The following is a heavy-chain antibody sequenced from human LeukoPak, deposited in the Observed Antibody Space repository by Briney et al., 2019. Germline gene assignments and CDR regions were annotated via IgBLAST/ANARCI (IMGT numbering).Heavy chain of an antibody. CDR1: GFTFSSYA. J-gene: IGHJ6*02. D-gene: IGHD3-3*01. V-gene: IGHV3-23*01. Sequence: PGGSLRLSCAASGFTFSSYAMSWVRQAPGKGLEWVSAISGSGGSTYYADSVKGRFTISRDNSKNTLYLQMNSLRAEDTAVYYCAREMFWRIYYYGMDVWGQGTTVTVSS. CDR2: ISGSGGST. CDR3: AREMFWRIYYYGMDV.